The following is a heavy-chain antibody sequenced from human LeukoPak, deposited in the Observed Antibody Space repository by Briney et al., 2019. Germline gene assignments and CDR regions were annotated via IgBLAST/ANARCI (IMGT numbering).Heavy chain of an antibody. J-gene: IGHJ4*02. CDR1: GYTFTSYA. CDR2: INTNTGNP. V-gene: IGHV7-4-1*02. D-gene: IGHD6-19*01. CDR3: ARLDSSGWSYYFDY. Sequence: GASVKVSCKASGYTFTSYAMNWVRQAPGQGLEWMGWINTNTGNPTYAQGFTGRFVFSLDTSVSTAYLQISSLKAEDTAVYYCARLDSSGWSYYFDYWGQGTLVTVSS.